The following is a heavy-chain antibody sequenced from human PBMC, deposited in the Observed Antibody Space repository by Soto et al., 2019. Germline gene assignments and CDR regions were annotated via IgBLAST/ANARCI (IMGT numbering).Heavy chain of an antibody. Sequence: SETLSLTCAVYGGSFSGYYWSWIRQPPGKGLEWIGEINHSGSTNYNPSLKSRVTISVDTSKNQFSLKLSSVTAADTAVYYCARDTGYYGSRNWFDPWGQGTLVTVSS. V-gene: IGHV4-34*01. J-gene: IGHJ5*02. CDR2: INHSGST. CDR3: ARDTGYYGSRNWFDP. D-gene: IGHD3-10*01. CDR1: GGSFSGYY.